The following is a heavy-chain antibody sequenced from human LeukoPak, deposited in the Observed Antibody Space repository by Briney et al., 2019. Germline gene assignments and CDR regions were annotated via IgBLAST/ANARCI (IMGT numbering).Heavy chain of an antibody. J-gene: IGHJ4*02. V-gene: IGHV3-23*01. CDR1: GFTFSSYA. CDR2: ISGGGGST. CDR3: AKGWHDYYDSSGYHLDY. D-gene: IGHD3-22*01. Sequence: GGSLRLSCAASGFTFSSYAMSWVRQAPGKGLEWVSAISGGGGSTYYADSVKGRFTISRDNSKNTLYLQMNSLRAEDTAVYHCAKGWHDYYDSSGYHLDYWGQGTLVTVSS.